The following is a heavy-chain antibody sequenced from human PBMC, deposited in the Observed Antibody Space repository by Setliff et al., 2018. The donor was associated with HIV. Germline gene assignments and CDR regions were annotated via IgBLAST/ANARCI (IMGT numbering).Heavy chain of an antibody. Sequence: SETLSLTCTVSGGSIISSSYYWAWIRQPPGKGLEWIGTMYYSGNTYYNPSLKSRVTISVDTSKNQFSLKLSSVTAADTAVYHCARRVILSYGYYFDYWGQGTLVTVSS. D-gene: IGHD3-16*02. CDR3: ARRVILSYGYYFDY. CDR2: MYYSGNT. J-gene: IGHJ4*02. V-gene: IGHV4-39*01. CDR1: GGSIISSSYY.